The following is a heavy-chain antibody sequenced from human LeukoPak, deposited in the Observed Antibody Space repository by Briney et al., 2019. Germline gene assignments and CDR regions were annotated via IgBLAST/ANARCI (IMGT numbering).Heavy chain of an antibody. CDR2: INPNSGGT. V-gene: IGHV1-2*02. D-gene: IGHD2-15*01. Sequence: GASVKASCKASGYTFTGYYMHWVRQAPGQGLKCMGWINPNSGGTNYAQKFQGRVTMTRDTSISTAYMELSRLRSDDTAVYYCARVNIVVVVAATGYFDYWGQGTLITVSS. J-gene: IGHJ4*02. CDR1: GYTFTGYY. CDR3: ARVNIVVVVAATGYFDY.